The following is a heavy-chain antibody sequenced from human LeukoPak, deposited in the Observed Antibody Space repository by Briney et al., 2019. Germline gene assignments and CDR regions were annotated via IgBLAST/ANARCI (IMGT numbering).Heavy chain of an antibody. V-gene: IGHV4-39*07. Sequence: SETLSLTCTVSGGSISSSSYYWGWIRQPPGKGLEWIGSIYYSGSTYYNPSLKSRVTISVDTSKNQFSLKLSSVTAADTAVYYCARDHVGATNYYYMDVWGKGTTVTISS. CDR3: ARDHVGATNYYYMDV. CDR1: GGSISSSSYY. D-gene: IGHD1-26*01. J-gene: IGHJ6*03. CDR2: IYYSGST.